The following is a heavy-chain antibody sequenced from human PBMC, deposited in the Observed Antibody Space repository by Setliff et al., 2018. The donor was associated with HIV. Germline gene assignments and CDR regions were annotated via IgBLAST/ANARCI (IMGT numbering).Heavy chain of an antibody. D-gene: IGHD3-22*01. CDR2: IHPRDFDI. CDR3: ARLDSSGYYRSFDV. Sequence: GESLKISCKASGYTVTNYWTAWVRQMPGKGLEWMGIIHPRDFDIKYSQSFQGQVTISADKSLSTAYLQWNSLKASDTALYYCARLDSSGYYRSFDVWGQGTMVTVSS. J-gene: IGHJ3*01. V-gene: IGHV5-51*01. CDR1: GYTVTNYW.